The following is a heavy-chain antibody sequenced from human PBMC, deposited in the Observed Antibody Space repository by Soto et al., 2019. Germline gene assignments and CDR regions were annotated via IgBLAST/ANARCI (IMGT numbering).Heavy chain of an antibody. CDR3: ARGSVGYDFWSGYPNWFDP. CDR2: IYYSGST. Sequence: PSETLSLTCTVSGGSISSGDYYWSWIRQPPGKGLEWIGYIYYSGSTYHNPSLKSRVTISVDTSKNQFSLKLSSVTAADTAVYYCARGSVGYDFWSGYPNWFDPWGQGTLVTVSS. J-gene: IGHJ5*02. V-gene: IGHV4-30-4*01. D-gene: IGHD3-3*01. CDR1: GGSISSGDYY.